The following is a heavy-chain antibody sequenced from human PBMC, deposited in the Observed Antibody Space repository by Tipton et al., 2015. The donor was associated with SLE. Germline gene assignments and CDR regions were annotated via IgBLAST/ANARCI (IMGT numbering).Heavy chain of an antibody. CDR2: IYYSGST. V-gene: IGHV4-59*11. D-gene: IGHD3-10*01. CDR1: GDSISSHY. J-gene: IGHJ4*02. CDR3: ARAPGVRVFDC. Sequence: TLSLTCTVSGDSISSHYWSWIRQPPGKGLEWIGYIYYSGSTNYNPSLKSRVTISVDTSKNQFSLKLSSVTAADTAVYYCARAPGVRVFDCWGQGTLVTVSS.